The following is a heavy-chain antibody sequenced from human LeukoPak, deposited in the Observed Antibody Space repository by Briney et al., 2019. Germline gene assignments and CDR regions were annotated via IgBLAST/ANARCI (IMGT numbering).Heavy chain of an antibody. CDR1: GFTFSSYS. CDR3: AREGGLIIPFDY. Sequence: PGGSLRPSCAASGFTFSSYSMNWVRQAPGKGLEWVSSISGNAIYIDYADSVKGRFTISRDNAKNSLYLQLNSLRAEDTAVYYCAREGGLIIPFDYWGQGTLITVSS. CDR2: ISGNAIYI. D-gene: IGHD3/OR15-3a*01. V-gene: IGHV3-21*01. J-gene: IGHJ4*02.